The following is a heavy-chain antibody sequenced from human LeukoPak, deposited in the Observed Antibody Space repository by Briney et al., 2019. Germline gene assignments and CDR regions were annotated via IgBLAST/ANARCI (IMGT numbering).Heavy chain of an antibody. CDR2: ISSSSSYI. CDR3: ARDSGFGELLVGTFDY. V-gene: IGHV3-21*01. J-gene: IGHJ4*02. D-gene: IGHD3-10*01. Sequence: GGSLRLSCAASGFTFSSYSMNWVRQAPGKGREWVSSISSSSSYIYYADSVKGRFTISRDNAKNSLYLQMNSLRAEDTAVYYCARDSGFGELLVGTFDYWGQGTLVTVSS. CDR1: GFTFSSYS.